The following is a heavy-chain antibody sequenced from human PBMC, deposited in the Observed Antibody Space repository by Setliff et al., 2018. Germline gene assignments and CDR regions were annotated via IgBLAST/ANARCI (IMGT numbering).Heavy chain of an antibody. Sequence: GGSLRLSCSASGFAFRSYSMNWVRQTPGKGLEWVSYISGSSSTIYYADSVKGRFVISRDESKNTLYLQMNSLRAEDTAVYYCARVLSVADYYYYYGMDVWGQGTTVTVSS. V-gene: IGHV3-48*01. CDR3: ARVLSVADYYYYYGMDV. D-gene: IGHD6-19*01. CDR1: GFAFRSYS. J-gene: IGHJ6*02. CDR2: ISGSSSTI.